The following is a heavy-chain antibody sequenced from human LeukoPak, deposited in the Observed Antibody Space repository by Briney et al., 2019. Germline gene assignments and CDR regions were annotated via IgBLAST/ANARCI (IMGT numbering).Heavy chain of an antibody. V-gene: IGHV4-59*01. D-gene: IGHD2-2*01. Sequence: PSETLSLTCAVSGGSISTDYWGWIRQPPGEGLEWIGYVSSSEGTNYNPSLGSRVTILIDTSRNQFSLKLRSVTAADTAVYYCARGARRVVPAARENYYYMDVWGKGTTVTVSS. J-gene: IGHJ6*03. CDR3: ARGARRVVPAARENYYYMDV. CDR2: VSSSEGT. CDR1: GGSISTDY.